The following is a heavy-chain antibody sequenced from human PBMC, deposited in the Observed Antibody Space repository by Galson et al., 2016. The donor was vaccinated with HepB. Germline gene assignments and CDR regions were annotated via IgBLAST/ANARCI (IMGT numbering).Heavy chain of an antibody. Sequence: SLRLSCAMSGLTFSKYAMQWVRQAPGKGLEWVAVISDYGTNINYADSVKGRFTISRDNSDETLFLQMHSLKTEDTATYYCARGTETSWYGQFDYWGQGTLVTVSS. CDR1: GLTFSKYA. J-gene: IGHJ4*02. CDR2: ISDYGTNI. D-gene: IGHD2-2*01. V-gene: IGHV3-30-3*01. CDR3: ARGTETSWYGQFDY.